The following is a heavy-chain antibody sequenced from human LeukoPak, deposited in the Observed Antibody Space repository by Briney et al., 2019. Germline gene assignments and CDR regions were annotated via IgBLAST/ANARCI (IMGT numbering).Heavy chain of an antibody. D-gene: IGHD5-18*01. Sequence: GGSLRLSCAASGFTLSMYGMHWVRQAPGKGLEWVTFIRHDGSDKYYADSVKGRFTISRDNSKKTVYLQMNSLRADDTAVYYCAKDRGGYNYGPLDAFDIWGQTRMVIVSS. CDR2: IRHDGSDK. CDR3: AKDRGGYNYGPLDAFDI. J-gene: IGHJ3*02. CDR1: GFTLSMYG. V-gene: IGHV3-30*02.